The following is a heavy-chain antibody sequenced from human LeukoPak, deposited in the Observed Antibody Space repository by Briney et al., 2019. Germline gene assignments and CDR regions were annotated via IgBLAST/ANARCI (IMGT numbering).Heavy chain of an antibody. CDR3: ARLWDSNGLNFYYYMDV. V-gene: IGHV4-39*01. D-gene: IGHD3-22*01. CDR2: IYHSDTA. CDR1: GVSITRSVFY. Sequence: PSETLSLTCAVSGVSITRSVFYWGWIRQPPGKGLEWIGIIYHSDTAYYNPSLKSRVTISEDTSKNHFSLRVNSVTAAATAVYFCARLWDSNGLNFYYYMDVWGEGTTVTVSS. J-gene: IGHJ6*03.